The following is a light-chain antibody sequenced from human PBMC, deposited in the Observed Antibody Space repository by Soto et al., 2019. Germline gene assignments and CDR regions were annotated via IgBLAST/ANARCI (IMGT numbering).Light chain of an antibody. J-gene: IGKJ5*01. CDR3: QQYNYLIT. Sequence: MMMTQSPATLSVSPGERVTVSCRTSHSVNSHVAWYQQKPGQAPRLLLYGASTRATGSPARFSGSGSGTEFTLTITSLQPEDFAVYYCQQYNYLITFGQGTRLEIK. CDR1: HSVNSH. CDR2: GAS. V-gene: IGKV3-15*01.